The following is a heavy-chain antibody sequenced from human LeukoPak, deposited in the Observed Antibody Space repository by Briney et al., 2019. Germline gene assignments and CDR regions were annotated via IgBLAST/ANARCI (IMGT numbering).Heavy chain of an antibody. V-gene: IGHV3-30-3*01. CDR3: TTDLIGAFHI. J-gene: IGHJ3*02. Sequence: GGSLRLSCAASGFTFSSYAMHWVRQAPGKGLEWVAVISYDGSNKYYADSVKGRFTISRDNSKNTLYLQMNSLRAEDTAVYYCTTDLIGAFHIWGQGTMVTVSS. D-gene: IGHD2-21*01. CDR2: ISYDGSNK. CDR1: GFTFSSYA.